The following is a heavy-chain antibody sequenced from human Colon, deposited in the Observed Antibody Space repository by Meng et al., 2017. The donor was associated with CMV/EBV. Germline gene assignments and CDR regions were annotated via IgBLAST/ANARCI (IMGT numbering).Heavy chain of an antibody. CDR2: INDSGGRT. CDR1: GFSFSNFA. V-gene: IGHV3-23*01. Sequence: GESLKISCAASGFSFSNFAMGWVRQAPGKGLEWVSTINDSGGRTHYADSVKGRFTISRDHSRNTLYLQMDSLRAEDTAIYYCDAADYWGQGVLVTVSS. D-gene: IGHD6-13*01. J-gene: IGHJ4*02. CDR3: DAADY.